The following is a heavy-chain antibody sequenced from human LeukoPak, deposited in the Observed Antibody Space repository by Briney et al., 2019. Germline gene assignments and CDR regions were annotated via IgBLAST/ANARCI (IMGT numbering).Heavy chain of an antibody. CDR1: GGSFSGYY. CDR2: INHSGST. J-gene: IGHJ4*02. CDR3: ARAKTGRALDY. D-gene: IGHD3-9*01. Sequence: PSETLSLTCAVYGGSFSGYYWSWIRQPPGKGLEWIGEINHSGSTNYNPSLKSRVTISVDTSKNQFSLKLSSVTAADTAVYYCARAKTGRALDYWGQGTLVAVSS. V-gene: IGHV4-34*01.